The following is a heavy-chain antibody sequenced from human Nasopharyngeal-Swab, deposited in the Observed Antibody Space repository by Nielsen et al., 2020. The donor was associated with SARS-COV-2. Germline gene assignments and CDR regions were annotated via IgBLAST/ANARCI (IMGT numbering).Heavy chain of an antibody. CDR2: INTSGGST. D-gene: IGHD2-2*01. CDR1: GYAFTSYY. V-gene: IGHV1-46*01. Sequence: ASVKVSCKASGYAFTSYYMHWVRQAPGQGLEWMGLINTSGGSTSYAQKFQGRVTMTRDTSTSTVYMELSSLRSEDTAVYYCARGIVVIPAASDYGMDVWVQGTTVTVSS. J-gene: IGHJ6*02. CDR3: ARGIVVIPAASDYGMDV.